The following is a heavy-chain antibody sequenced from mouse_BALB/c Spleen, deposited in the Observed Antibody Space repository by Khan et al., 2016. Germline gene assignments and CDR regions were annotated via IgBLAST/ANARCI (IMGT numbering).Heavy chain of an antibody. CDR1: GFYIKDAY. CDR3: ANNRDDAWVAD. V-gene: IGHV14-3*02. CDR2: FVPANGTT. J-gene: IGHJ3*01. D-gene: IGHD2-14*01. Sequence: EVQLQQSGAELVKPGASVKLSCTATGFYIKDAYMHWVKQRPEQGLVWSRRFVPANGTTKYDPKFQGKATITADTSSNTVYLQLSGLTSEDTAVCSCANNRDDAWVADWGEGALVTVAA.